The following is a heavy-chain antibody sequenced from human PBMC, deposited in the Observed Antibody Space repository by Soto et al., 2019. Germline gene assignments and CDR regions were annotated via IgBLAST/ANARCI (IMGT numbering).Heavy chain of an antibody. CDR3: ARDPSLRRGSGTILEGVYYYYYMDV. CDR2: IKQDGSEK. D-gene: IGHD3-10*01. CDR1: GFTFSSYW. Sequence: GGSLRLSCAASGFTFSSYWMSWVRQAPGKGLEWVANIKQDGSEKYYVDSVKGRFTISRDNAKNSMYLQMNSLGAEDTAVYYCARDPSLRRGSGTILEGVYYYYYMDVWGKGTTVTVSS. V-gene: IGHV3-7*01. J-gene: IGHJ6*03.